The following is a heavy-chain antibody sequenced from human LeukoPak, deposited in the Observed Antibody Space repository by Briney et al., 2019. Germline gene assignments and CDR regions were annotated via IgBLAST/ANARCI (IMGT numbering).Heavy chain of an antibody. Sequence: GGSLRLSCAASGFAFSSCAMSGVRQAPGQGLERASTIPGSGGSAYFADSVKGRFTISRDNSKNTLYLQMTSLRAEDTAVYYCAKGGLSWQWLVQYFDYWGQGTLVTVSS. J-gene: IGHJ4*02. CDR1: GFAFSSCA. D-gene: IGHD6-19*01. CDR3: AKGGLSWQWLVQYFDY. V-gene: IGHV3-23*01. CDR2: IPGSGGSA.